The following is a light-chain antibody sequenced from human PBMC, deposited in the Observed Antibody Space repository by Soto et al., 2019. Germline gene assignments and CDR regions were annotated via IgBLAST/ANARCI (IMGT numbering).Light chain of an antibody. CDR1: SSNIGSTYD. J-gene: IGLJ1*01. CDR2: GNT. CDR3: QSYDDSLSVHYV. Sequence: QTVVTQPPSVSGAPGQRVTISCTGSSSNIGSTYDVQWYQQLPGTAPKLLIHGNTDRPSGVPDRFSGAKSGTSASQATTGLQADDEADFYCQSYDDSLSVHYVFGTGTKVTVL. V-gene: IGLV1-40*01.